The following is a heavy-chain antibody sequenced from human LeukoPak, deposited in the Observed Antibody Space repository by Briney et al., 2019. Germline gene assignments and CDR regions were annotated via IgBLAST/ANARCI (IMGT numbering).Heavy chain of an antibody. CDR2: IFYSGSA. J-gene: IGHJ4*02. Sequence: ISIVSGGSISSSYWSWIRQPPGKGVEWIGYIFYSGSANYNPSLKSRVTISVDTSKNQFPLNLRSVTAADTAVYYCARHTPGANDSLDFWGQGTLVTVSS. D-gene: IGHD3-3*01. CDR3: ARHTPGANDSLDF. CDR1: ISIVSGGSISSSY. V-gene: IGHV4-59*08.